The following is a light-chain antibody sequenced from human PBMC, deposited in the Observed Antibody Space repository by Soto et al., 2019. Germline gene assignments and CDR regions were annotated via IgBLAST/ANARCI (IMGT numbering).Light chain of an antibody. J-gene: IGKJ1*01. CDR2: TAS. Sequence: IQMTQSPSSLSASVGDRVTITCRASQGIRSELGWYQQKPGKAPNLLIYTASNLQSGVPSRFSGSASGTDFTLTISSLQPDDFATYYCQQGYSTPWTFGQGTKVDIK. CDR1: QGIRSE. V-gene: IGKV1-6*01. CDR3: QQGYSTPWT.